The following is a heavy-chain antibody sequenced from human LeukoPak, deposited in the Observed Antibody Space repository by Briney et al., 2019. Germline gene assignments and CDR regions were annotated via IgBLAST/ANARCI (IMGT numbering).Heavy chain of an antibody. D-gene: IGHD3-10*01. CDR1: GDSVSSNSAA. J-gene: IGHJ6*02. CDR2: TYYRSKWYY. Sequence: SQTLSHTCAISGDSVSSNSAAWNWVRQSPSRGLEWLGRTYYRSKWYYDYAVSVKSRITINPDTSKNQFSLQLNSVTPEDTAVYYCARDLRAYGSGSHDYYYYGMDVWGQGTTVTVSS. CDR3: ARDLRAYGSGSHDYYYYGMDV. V-gene: IGHV6-1*01.